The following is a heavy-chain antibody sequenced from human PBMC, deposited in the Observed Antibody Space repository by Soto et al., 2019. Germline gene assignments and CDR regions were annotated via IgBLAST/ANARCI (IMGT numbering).Heavy chain of an antibody. CDR3: ARDQGGQSGNFIFDH. CDR1: GYTFTGYF. Sequence: QVQLVQSGAEVKKPGASVKVSCKASGYTFTGYFIHWVRQAPGQGLEWVGYINPNSGATKYAPRFQGRVTMTSDTSIRTAYMDLSNLRSDDTAVYYCARDQGGQSGNFIFDHWGQGALVTVSS. V-gene: IGHV1-2*02. J-gene: IGHJ4*02. CDR2: INPNSGAT. D-gene: IGHD1-26*01.